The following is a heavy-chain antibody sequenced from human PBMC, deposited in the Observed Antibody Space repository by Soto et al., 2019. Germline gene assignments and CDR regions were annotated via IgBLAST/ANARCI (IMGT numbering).Heavy chain of an antibody. CDR1: GYSFTSYW. D-gene: IGHD1-26*01. CDR2: IYPGDSDT. J-gene: IGHJ6*02. CDR3: ARQDSAWDTNYGMDV. Sequence: EVQLVQSGAEVKKPGESLKISCKGSGYSFTSYWIGWVRQMPGKGLEWMGIIYPGDSDTRYSPSFQGQVTISADKSISTAYLQWSSLKASDTAMYYCARQDSAWDTNYGMDVWGQGTTVTVSS. V-gene: IGHV5-51*01.